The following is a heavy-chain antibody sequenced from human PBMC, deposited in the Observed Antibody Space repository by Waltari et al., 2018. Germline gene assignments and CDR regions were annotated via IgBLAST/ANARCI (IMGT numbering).Heavy chain of an antibody. CDR2: ISSNGGST. D-gene: IGHD4-17*01. CDR1: GFTFSSYA. CDR3: VNILFTVGDYADY. V-gene: IGHV3-64D*08. J-gene: IGHJ4*02. Sequence: EVQLVESGGGLVQPGGSLRLSCSASGFTFSSYAMPWVRQAPGKGLEYVSAISSNGGSTYYADSVKGRFTISRDNSKNTLYLQMSSLRAEDTAVYYCVNILFTVGDYADYWGQGTLVTVSS.